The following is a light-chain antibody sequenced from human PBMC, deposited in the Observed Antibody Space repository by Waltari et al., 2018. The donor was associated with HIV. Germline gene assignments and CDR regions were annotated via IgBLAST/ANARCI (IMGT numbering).Light chain of an antibody. CDR3: NSRGTSGNHWV. Sequence: SSELTQDPAVSVALGQTVRITCQGDSLRNCYATWYQQKPGQAPILVNYGKNNRPSGIPDRFSGSSSGNTASLTITGVQAEDEADYYCNSRGTSGNHWVFGGGTKLTVL. V-gene: IGLV3-19*01. CDR1: SLRNCY. CDR2: GKN. J-gene: IGLJ3*02.